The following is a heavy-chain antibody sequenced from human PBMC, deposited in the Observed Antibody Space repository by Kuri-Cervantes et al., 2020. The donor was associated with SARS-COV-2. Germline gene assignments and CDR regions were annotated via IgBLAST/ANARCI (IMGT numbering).Heavy chain of an antibody. D-gene: IGHD3-22*01. CDR1: GFLFSASA. CDR3: ARDGDDSSGQYAFDY. V-gene: IGHV3-30*02. Sequence: GESLKISCEVSGFLFSASAMHWVRQAPGKGLEWVAFIRYDGSNKYYADSVKGRFTISRDNSKNTLYLQMNSLRAEDTAVYYCARDGDDSSGQYAFDYWGQGTLVTVSS. J-gene: IGHJ4*02. CDR2: IRYDGSNK.